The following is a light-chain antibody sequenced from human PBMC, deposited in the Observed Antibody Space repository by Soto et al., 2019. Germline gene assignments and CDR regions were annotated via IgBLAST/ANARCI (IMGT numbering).Light chain of an antibody. Sequence: QSVLTQPPSASGTPGQRVTISCSGSSSNIGSNTVNWYHQLPGTAPKLLMYSNNQRPSGVPDRFSGSKSGTSASLAISGLQSEDEADYYCAAWDGSLNGWVFGGGTKLTVL. CDR3: AAWDGSLNGWV. CDR1: SSNIGSNT. V-gene: IGLV1-44*01. CDR2: SNN. J-gene: IGLJ3*02.